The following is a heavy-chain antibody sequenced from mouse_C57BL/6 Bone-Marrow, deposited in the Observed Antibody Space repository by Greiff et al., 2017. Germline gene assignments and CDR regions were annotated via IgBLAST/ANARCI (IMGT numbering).Heavy chain of an antibody. D-gene: IGHD2-4*01. J-gene: IGHJ3*01. CDR3: ARERAYDYDRAWFAY. Sequence: QVHVKQSGPELVKPGASVKISCKASGYTFTDYYINWVKQRPGQGLEWIGWIFPGSGSTCYNEKFKGKATLTVDKSSSTAYMLLSSLTSEDSAVYFCARERAYDYDRAWFAYWGQGTLVTVSA. V-gene: IGHV1-75*01. CDR1: GYTFTDYY. CDR2: IFPGSGST.